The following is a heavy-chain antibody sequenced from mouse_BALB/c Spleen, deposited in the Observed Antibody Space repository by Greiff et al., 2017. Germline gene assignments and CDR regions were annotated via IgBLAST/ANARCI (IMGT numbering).Heavy chain of an antibody. CDR2: ISTYYGDA. D-gene: IGHD2-1*01. Sequence: VQLQQSGAELVRPGVSVKISCKGSGYTFTDYAMHWVKQSHAKSLEWIGVISTYYGDASYNQKFKGKATMTVDKSSSTAYMELARLTSEDSAIYYCARWGYGNYPHFDYWGQGTTLTVSS. J-gene: IGHJ2*01. CDR1: GYTFTDYA. CDR3: ARWGYGNYPHFDY. V-gene: IGHV1S137*01.